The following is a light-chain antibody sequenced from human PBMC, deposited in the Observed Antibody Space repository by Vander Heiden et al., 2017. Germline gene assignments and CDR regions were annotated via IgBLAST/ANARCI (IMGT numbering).Light chain of an antibody. V-gene: IGKV3-20*01. CDR1: QSVSSTY. CDR2: GAS. CDR3: QQYGNSPLST. Sequence: EIVLTQSPGTLSLSPGERATLSCRASQSVSSTYLAWYQQKPGQAPRLLIYGASSRATGIPDRFSGSGYGTDFTLTISGREPEDFAVYYCQQYGNSPLSTFGQGTNLEIK. J-gene: IGKJ2*01.